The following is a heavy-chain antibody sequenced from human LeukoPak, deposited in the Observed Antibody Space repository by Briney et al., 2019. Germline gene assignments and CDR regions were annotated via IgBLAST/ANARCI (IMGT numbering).Heavy chain of an antibody. V-gene: IGHV3-7*01. CDR1: GFTLSSYW. CDR2: IKQDGSEK. CDR3: ARGSIVAPNFDF. D-gene: IGHD6-13*01. Sequence: GGSLRLSCAASGFTLSSYWMSWVRQVPGKGLEWVANIKQDGSEKDYVDSVKGRFTISRDNAKNSLYLQMSSLRAEDTAVYYCARGSIVAPNFDFWGQGTLVTVSS. J-gene: IGHJ4*02.